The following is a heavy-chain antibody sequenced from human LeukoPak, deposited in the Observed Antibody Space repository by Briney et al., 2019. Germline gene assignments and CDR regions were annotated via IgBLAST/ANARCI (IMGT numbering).Heavy chain of an antibody. CDR1: GFTLSSYV. J-gene: IGHJ3*02. V-gene: IGHV3-23*01. Sequence: GGSLRLSCAASGFTLSSYVMSWVRQAPGKGLEWVSTISGSGGSTYYADSVRGRFTISRDNSKSTLYLQMNSLRAEDTAVCYCVKAVSLVVVAATRAFEIWGQGTMVTVSS. D-gene: IGHD2-15*01. CDR2: ISGSGGST. CDR3: VKAVSLVVVAATRAFEI.